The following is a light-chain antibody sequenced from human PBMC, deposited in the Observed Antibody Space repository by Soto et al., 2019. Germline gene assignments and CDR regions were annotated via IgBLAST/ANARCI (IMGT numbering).Light chain of an antibody. CDR2: EVS. CDR3: SSYTSSSIDYV. V-gene: IGLV2-14*01. CDR1: SSDVGGYNY. Sequence: QSALTQPASVSGSPGQSITISCTGTSSDVGGYNYVSWYQQHPGKAPKLMIYEVSNRPSGFSNRFSGSKSGNTASLTISGLQAEDEADYYCSSYTSSSIDYVFGPGTKVTVL. J-gene: IGLJ1*01.